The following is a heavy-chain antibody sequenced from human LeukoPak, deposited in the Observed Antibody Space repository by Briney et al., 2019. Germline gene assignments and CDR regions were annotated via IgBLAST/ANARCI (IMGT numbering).Heavy chain of an antibody. D-gene: IGHD2-8*01. CDR2: FDPEQGET. CDR1: GDTLTELS. J-gene: IGHJ1*01. CDR3: ATAGIVLDTGAEFLLH. Sequence: ASVKVSCKLSGDTLTELSMHWVRQSPGKGLEWMGGFDPEQGETIYAQRFQGRVTMTEDTVTDTAHMELSSLTSEDTAVYYCATAGIVLDTGAEFLLHWGQRTLDTVSS. V-gene: IGHV1-24*01.